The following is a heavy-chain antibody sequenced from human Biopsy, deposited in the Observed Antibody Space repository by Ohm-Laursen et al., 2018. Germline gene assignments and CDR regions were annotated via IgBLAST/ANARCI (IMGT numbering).Heavy chain of an antibody. Sequence: TLSLTCAVTYGSISGHFWSWIRQAPGKGLEWIGYVYYNGNTNYNPSLKSRISMSMDTSNNQFSLTLTSVTAADTAVYYCARTPGKAVAGRFLDLWGRGTLVTVSS. CDR3: ARTPGKAVAGRFLDL. V-gene: IGHV4-59*11. CDR2: VYYNGNT. D-gene: IGHD6-19*01. CDR1: YGSISGHF. J-gene: IGHJ2*01.